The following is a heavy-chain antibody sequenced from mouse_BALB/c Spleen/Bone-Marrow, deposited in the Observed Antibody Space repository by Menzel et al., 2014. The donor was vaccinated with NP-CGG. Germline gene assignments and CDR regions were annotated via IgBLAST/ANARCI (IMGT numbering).Heavy chain of an antibody. V-gene: IGHV5-4*02. Sequence: EVKLVESGGGLVKPGGSLKLSCAASGFTFSDYYMYWVRQTPEKRLEWVATISDGGSYTYYPDSVKGRFTISRDNAKNNLYLQMSSLKSEDTAMYYCAREMAVDYWGQGTSVTVSS. CDR2: ISDGGSYT. J-gene: IGHJ4*01. CDR3: AREMAVDY. CDR1: GFTFSDYY.